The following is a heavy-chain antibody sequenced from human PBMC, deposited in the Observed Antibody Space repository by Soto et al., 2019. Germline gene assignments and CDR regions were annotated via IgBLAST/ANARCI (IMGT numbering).Heavy chain of an antibody. CDR1: GGTFSSYA. CDR2: IIPIFGTA. V-gene: IGHV1-69*01. CDR3: ARDPHFDWLSNYYYYGMDV. J-gene: IGHJ6*02. D-gene: IGHD3-9*01. Sequence: QVQLVQSGAEVKKPGSSVKVSCKASGGTFSSYAISWVRQAPGQGLEWMGGIIPIFGTANYAQKFQGRVTITADESTSTAYMELSSLRSEDTAVYYCARDPHFDWLSNYYYYGMDVWGLGTTVTVSS.